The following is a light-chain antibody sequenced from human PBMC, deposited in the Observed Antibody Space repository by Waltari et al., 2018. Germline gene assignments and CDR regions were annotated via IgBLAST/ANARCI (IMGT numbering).Light chain of an antibody. CDR1: QSVLFSSSDKNY. CDR2: WAS. Sequence: IVMTQSPDSLAVSLGDRATINCKSSQSVLFSSSDKNYLAWYQQTPGQPPNLLISWASTRESGVPDRFSGSGSGTDFTLTISSLQAEDVAVYYCQQYFSSPPTFGQGSKVEIK. V-gene: IGKV4-1*01. CDR3: QQYFSSPPT. J-gene: IGKJ1*01.